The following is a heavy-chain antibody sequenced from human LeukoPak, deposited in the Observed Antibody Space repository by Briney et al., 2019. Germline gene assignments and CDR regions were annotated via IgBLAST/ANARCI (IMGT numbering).Heavy chain of an antibody. J-gene: IGHJ4*02. CDR3: VRKSGVMSVVVTSNYFDY. CDR1: GFTFSNAW. Sequence: GGSLRLSCAASGFTFSNAWISWVRQAPGEGLEWVSGISASGVSTYTADSVKGRFTISRDNSNITLYLQMNSLRAEDTAMYYCVRKSGVMSVVVTSNYFDYWGQGTLVTVSS. D-gene: IGHD2-21*02. CDR2: ISASGVST. V-gene: IGHV3-23*01.